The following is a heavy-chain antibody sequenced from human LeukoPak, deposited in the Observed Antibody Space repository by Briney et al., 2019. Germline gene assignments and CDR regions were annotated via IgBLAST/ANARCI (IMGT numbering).Heavy chain of an antibody. J-gene: IGHJ4*02. Sequence: ASVKVSCKASGYTFTSYDINWVRQATGQGLEWMGSMNPNSGNTGYAQKFQGRVTITRNTSISTAYMELSSLRSEDTAVYYCARGPHSYYYDSSGYYLWGQGTLVTVSS. CDR1: GYTFTSYD. CDR2: MNPNSGNT. V-gene: IGHV1-8*01. D-gene: IGHD3-22*01. CDR3: ARGPHSYYYDSSGYYL.